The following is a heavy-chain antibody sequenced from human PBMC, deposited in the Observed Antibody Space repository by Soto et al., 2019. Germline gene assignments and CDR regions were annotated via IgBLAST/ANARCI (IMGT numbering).Heavy chain of an antibody. CDR3: AKEASGFSGYMDV. D-gene: IGHD3-10*01. CDR2: ITWSSDSM. J-gene: IGHJ6*03. Sequence: EVQLVESGGGLVQPGRSLRLSCVASGFTFYNHGMHWVRQAPGRGLEWVSGITWSSDSMGYADSVKGRFTISRDNAKNTLYLQMNSLRPEDTALYYCAKEASGFSGYMDVWGKGTRVTVSS. CDR1: GFTFYNHG. V-gene: IGHV3-9*01.